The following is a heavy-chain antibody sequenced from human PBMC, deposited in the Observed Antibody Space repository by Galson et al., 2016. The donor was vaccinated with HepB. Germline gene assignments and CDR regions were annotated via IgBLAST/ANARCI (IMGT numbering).Heavy chain of an antibody. CDR3: AKARFYDSRGYHSAGDE. D-gene: IGHD3-22*01. CDR1: GFTFSNYA. J-gene: IGHJ4*02. Sequence: SLRLSCAASGFTFSNYAMNWVRQAPRKGLEWVSAISGTARDTYFADSVQGRFTISRDNSQNTIYLQMNSLRAEDTAVYYCAKARFYDSRGYHSAGDEWGQGTLVTVSS. CDR2: ISGTARDT. V-gene: IGHV3-23*01.